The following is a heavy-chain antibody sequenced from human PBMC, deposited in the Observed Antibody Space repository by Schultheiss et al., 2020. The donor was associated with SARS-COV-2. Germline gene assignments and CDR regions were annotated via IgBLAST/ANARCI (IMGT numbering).Heavy chain of an antibody. D-gene: IGHD1-14*01. CDR3: ARHLRYRHDAFDI. CDR2: ISGNGGST. Sequence: GGSLRLSCAASGFTFSSYAMSWVRQAPGKGLEWVSAISGNGGSTYYADSVKGRFTISRDNSKNTLYLQMNSLRAEDTAVYYCARHLRYRHDAFDIWGQGTMVTVSS. CDR1: GFTFSSYA. V-gene: IGHV3-23*01. J-gene: IGHJ3*02.